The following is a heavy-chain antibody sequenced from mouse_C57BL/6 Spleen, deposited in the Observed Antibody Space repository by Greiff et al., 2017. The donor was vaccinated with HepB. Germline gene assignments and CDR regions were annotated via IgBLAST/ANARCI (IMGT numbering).Heavy chain of an antibody. D-gene: IGHD1-1*02. V-gene: IGHV3-6*01. Sequence: EVKLVESGPGLVKPSQSLSLTCSVTGYSITSGYYWNWIRQFPGNKLEWMGYISYDGSNNYNPSLKNRISITRDTSKNQFFLKLNSVTTEDTATYYCARGGVGYWYFDVWGTGTTVTVSS. CDR2: ISYDGSN. CDR1: GYSITSGYY. CDR3: ARGGVGYWYFDV. J-gene: IGHJ1*03.